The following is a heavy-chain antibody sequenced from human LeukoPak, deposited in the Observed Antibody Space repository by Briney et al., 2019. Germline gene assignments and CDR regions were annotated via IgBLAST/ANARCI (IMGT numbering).Heavy chain of an antibody. CDR1: GYTFTTYY. J-gene: IGHJ4*02. CDR3: ARNVDSGLDY. V-gene: IGHV1-46*03. Sequence: ASVKVSCKASGYTFTTYYVHWVRQAPGQGLEWMGFINPGGGSTSYAQKFQGRVTMTRVTATSTIYMELSSLRSEDTAVYYCARNVDSGLDYWGQGTLVTVSS. D-gene: IGHD3-10*01. CDR2: INPGGGST.